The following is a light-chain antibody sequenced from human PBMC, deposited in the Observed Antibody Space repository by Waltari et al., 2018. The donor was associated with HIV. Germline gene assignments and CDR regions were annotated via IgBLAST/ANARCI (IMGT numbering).Light chain of an antibody. CDR2: DVS. J-gene: IGLJ3*02. V-gene: IGLV2-11*01. CDR1: SSDVGGYNY. CDR3: CSYAGSYRV. Sequence: QSDLTQHRSVSGYPGQSVTLSRAATSSDVGGYNYVSWYQQHPGKAPKLMSSDVSKRPSGVPDRFSGSKSGNTASLTISGLQAEDAADYYCCSYAGSYRVFGGGTKLTVL.